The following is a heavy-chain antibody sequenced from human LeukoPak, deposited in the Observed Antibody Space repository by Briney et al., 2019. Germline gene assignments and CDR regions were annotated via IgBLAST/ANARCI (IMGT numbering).Heavy chain of an antibody. CDR1: GGSFSGYY. Sequence: PSETLSLTCAVYGGSFSGYYWSWIRQPPGKGLEWIGEINHSGSTNYNPSLKSRVTISVDTSKNQFSLKLSSVTAADTAVYYCARGLAVTSTRGYFDYWGQGTLVTVSP. CDR2: INHSGST. CDR3: ARGLAVTSTRGYFDY. D-gene: IGHD4-17*01. V-gene: IGHV4-34*01. J-gene: IGHJ4*02.